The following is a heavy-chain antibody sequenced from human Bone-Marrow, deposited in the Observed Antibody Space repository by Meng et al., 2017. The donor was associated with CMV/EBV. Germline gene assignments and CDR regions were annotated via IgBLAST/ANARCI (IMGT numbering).Heavy chain of an antibody. CDR1: GVSISSYY. D-gene: IGHD2-2*02. CDR3: ARGAVPAAIWSSYYYGMDV. CDR2: IYYSGST. Sequence: SETLSLTCTVSGVSISSYYWSWIRQPPGKGLECIGYIYYSGSTNYNPSLKSRVTISVDTSKNQFSLKLSSVTAADTAVYYCARGAVPAAIWSSYYYGMDVWGQGTTVTVSS. J-gene: IGHJ6*02. V-gene: IGHV4-59*01.